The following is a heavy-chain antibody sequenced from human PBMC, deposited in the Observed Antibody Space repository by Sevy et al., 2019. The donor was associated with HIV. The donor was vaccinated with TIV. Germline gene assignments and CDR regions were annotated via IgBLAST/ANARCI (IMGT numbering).Heavy chain of an antibody. CDR3: ARVRGFGELDGLYYYYGMDV. V-gene: IGHV3-7*04. CDR2: IKQDGSEK. D-gene: IGHD3-10*01. Sequence: GGSLRLSCAASGFTFSSYWMSWVRQAPGKGLEWVANIKQDGSEKYYVDSVKGRFTISRDNAKNSLYLQMNSLRAEDTAVYYCARVRGFGELDGLYYYYGMDVWGQGTTVTVS. J-gene: IGHJ6*02. CDR1: GFTFSSYW.